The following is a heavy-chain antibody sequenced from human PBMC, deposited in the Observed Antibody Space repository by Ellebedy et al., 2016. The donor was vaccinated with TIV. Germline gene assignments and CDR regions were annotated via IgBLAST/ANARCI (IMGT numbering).Heavy chain of an antibody. V-gene: IGHV3-73*01. CDR2: IRRKTDNFAT. CDR1: GFTFSDSH. Sequence: GESLKISXVASGFTFSDSHMHWVRQASGKGLEWVGHIRRKTDNFATAYAASVKGRFTISRDDSKNTACLQMNSLKSEDTAVYYCTRQTDSCHDYWGQGTLVTVSS. J-gene: IGHJ4*02. D-gene: IGHD2-2*01. CDR3: TRQTDSCHDY.